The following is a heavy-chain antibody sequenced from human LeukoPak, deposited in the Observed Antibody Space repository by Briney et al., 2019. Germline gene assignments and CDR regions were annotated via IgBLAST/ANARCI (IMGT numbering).Heavy chain of an antibody. Sequence: KPSETLSLTCTVSGGSMSSYYWSWIRQPPGEGLEWIGYINYSGSTTYNPSLRSRVTMSVDTSKNQFSLKLTSVTAADTAVYHCARGANYGDYGLDAFDVWGQGTMVTVYS. J-gene: IGHJ3*01. CDR3: ARGANYGDYGLDAFDV. CDR2: INYSGST. CDR1: GGSMSSYY. D-gene: IGHD4-17*01. V-gene: IGHV4-59*01.